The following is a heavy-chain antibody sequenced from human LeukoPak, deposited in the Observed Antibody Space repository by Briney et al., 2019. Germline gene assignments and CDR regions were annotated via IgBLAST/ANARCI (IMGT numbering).Heavy chain of an antibody. J-gene: IGHJ5*02. CDR2: IYHSGTT. Sequence: TSETLSLTCTVSGYSISSGYYWGWIRQPPGKGLEWIGSIYHSGTTYYNPSLKSRVTISLDTSKNQFSLNLSSVTAADTAVYYCARGRVAAAGIPGRFDAWGQGTLVSVSS. CDR1: GYSISSGYY. CDR3: ARGRVAAAGIPGRFDA. V-gene: IGHV4-38-2*02. D-gene: IGHD6-13*01.